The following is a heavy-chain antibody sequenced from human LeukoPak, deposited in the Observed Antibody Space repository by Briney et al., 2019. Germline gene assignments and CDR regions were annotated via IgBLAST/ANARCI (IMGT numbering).Heavy chain of an antibody. CDR3: ARVGGSCYLAVDFDY. CDR2: INAGNGNT. V-gene: IGHV1-3*01. CDR1: GYTFTSYA. J-gene: IGHJ4*02. Sequence: ASVKVSCKASGYTFTSYAMHWVRQAPGQRLEWMGWINAGNGNTKYSQKFQGRVTITRDTSASTAYMELSSLRSEDTAVYYCARVGGSCYLAVDFDYWGQGTLVTVSS. D-gene: IGHD1-26*01.